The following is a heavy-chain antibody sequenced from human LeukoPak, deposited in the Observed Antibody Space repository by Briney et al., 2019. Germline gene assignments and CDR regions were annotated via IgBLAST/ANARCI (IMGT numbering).Heavy chain of an antibody. D-gene: IGHD3-3*01. Sequence: GGSLRLSCAASGFTFSDYYMSWIRQAPGKGLEWVSYISSSGSTIYYADSVKGRFTISRDNAKNSLYLQMDSLRAEDTAVYYCARAGIFGVVIDRGPLDYWGQGTLVTVSS. CDR1: GFTFSDYY. V-gene: IGHV3-11*04. CDR3: ARAGIFGVVIDRGPLDY. J-gene: IGHJ4*02. CDR2: ISSSGSTI.